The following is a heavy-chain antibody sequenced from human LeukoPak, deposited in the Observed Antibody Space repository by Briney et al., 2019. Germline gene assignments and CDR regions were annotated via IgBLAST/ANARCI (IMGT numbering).Heavy chain of an antibody. CDR3: ASAVAGPPGWYFDL. CDR2: ISSSSSTI. Sequence: GGSLRLSCAASGFTFSSYSMNWVRQAPGKGLEWVSYISSSSSTIYYADSVKGRFTISRDNAKNSLYLQMNSLRAEDTAVYYCASAVAGPPGWYFDLWGRGTLVTVSS. D-gene: IGHD6-19*01. V-gene: IGHV3-48*04. J-gene: IGHJ2*01. CDR1: GFTFSSYS.